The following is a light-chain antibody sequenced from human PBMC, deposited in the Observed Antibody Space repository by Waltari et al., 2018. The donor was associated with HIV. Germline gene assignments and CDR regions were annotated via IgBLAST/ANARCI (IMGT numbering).Light chain of an antibody. CDR2: GTY. CDR1: QHIDRN. J-gene: IGKJ2*01. V-gene: IGKV3-15*01. Sequence: EIVMTQSPATLSLSPGEGATLSCRACQHIDRNLAWYQQKPGQSPRLLIYGTYTRATGIPAKFSGSGSGTEFTLTVSSLQSEDFAVYYCQQYNDWPYTFGQGTKL. CDR3: QQYNDWPYT.